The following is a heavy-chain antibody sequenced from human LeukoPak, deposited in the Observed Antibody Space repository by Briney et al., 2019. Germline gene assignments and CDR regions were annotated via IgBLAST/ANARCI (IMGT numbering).Heavy chain of an antibody. Sequence: ASVKVSCKASGYTFTNYGISWVRQAPGQGLEWMGWISAYSGYTHYAQKIQGRVTVTAEASTSTAYMELRSLTSYDTAVYYCARDAVSTTTAGGIDYWGQGTLVTVSS. CDR3: ARDAVSTTTAGGIDY. V-gene: IGHV1-18*01. CDR2: ISAYSGYT. CDR1: GYTFTNYG. D-gene: IGHD5/OR15-5a*01. J-gene: IGHJ4*02.